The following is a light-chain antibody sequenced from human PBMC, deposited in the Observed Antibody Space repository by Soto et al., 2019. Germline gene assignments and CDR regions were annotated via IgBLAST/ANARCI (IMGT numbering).Light chain of an antibody. CDR2: EVS. CDR3: SSYTSSSTDV. Sequence: QSVLTQPASVSGSPGQSITISCTGTSSDVGGYNYVSWYQQHPGKAPKLMIYEVSNRPSGVSNRFSGSKSGNMASLTISGLQAEDEADYYCSSYTSSSTDVFGTGTKLTVL. CDR1: SSDVGGYNY. J-gene: IGLJ1*01. V-gene: IGLV2-14*01.